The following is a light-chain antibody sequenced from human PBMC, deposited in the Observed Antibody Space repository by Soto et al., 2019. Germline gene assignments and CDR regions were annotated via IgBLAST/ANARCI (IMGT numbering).Light chain of an antibody. CDR1: QSVIGSY. V-gene: IGKV3-20*01. CDR2: GAS. Sequence: EIVLTQSPGTLSLSPGARATLSCRASQSVIGSYLAWYQQKPGQAPSLLIYGASSRAAGIPDRISGRGSGTDFPLTISRLEPEDFAVYYCQPYSNSGITFAQGTRLEIK. J-gene: IGKJ5*01. CDR3: QPYSNSGIT.